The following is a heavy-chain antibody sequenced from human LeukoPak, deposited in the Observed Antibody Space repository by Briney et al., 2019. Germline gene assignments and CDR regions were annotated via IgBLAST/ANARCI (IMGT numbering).Heavy chain of an antibody. CDR3: ARLSTQWLVPYFDY. Sequence: PSETLSLTCTVSGGSISSYYWSWIRQPPGKGLEWIGYIYYSGSTNYNPSLKSRVTIPVDTSKNQFSLKLSSVTAADTAVYYCARLSTQWLVPYFDYWGQGTLVTVSS. V-gene: IGHV4-59*01. D-gene: IGHD6-19*01. CDR2: IYYSGST. CDR1: GGSISSYY. J-gene: IGHJ4*02.